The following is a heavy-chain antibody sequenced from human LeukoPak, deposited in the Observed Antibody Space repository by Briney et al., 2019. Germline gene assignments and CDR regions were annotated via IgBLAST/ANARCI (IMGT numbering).Heavy chain of an antibody. V-gene: IGHV2-5*01. J-gene: IGHJ5*02. CDR2: LYWNDYK. CDR1: GFSLSTNGVG. CDR3: AHSRTSAWPTPYNYFDP. D-gene: IGHD6-19*01. Sequence: SGPTLVSPTQTLTLTCTFSGFSLSTNGVGVGWIRQPPGKALEWLALLYWNDYKYYSPSLKSRLSITRDTSKNQVVLTLTNMDPVDTATYFCAHSRTSAWPTPYNYFDPWGQGTLVTVSS.